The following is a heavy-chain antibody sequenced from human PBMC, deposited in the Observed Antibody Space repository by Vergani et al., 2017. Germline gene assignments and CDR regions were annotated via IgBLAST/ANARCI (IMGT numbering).Heavy chain of an antibody. V-gene: IGHV1-69*06. J-gene: IGHJ3*02. D-gene: IGHD2-2*02. Sequence: QVQLVQSGAEVKKPGSSVKVSCKASGGTFSSYAISWVRQAPGKGLEWMGGIIPIFGKENYAQKFQGRVTITADKSTSTAYMELSSLRSEDTAVYYCASILCSSTSCYTGAFDIWGQGTMVTVSS. CDR1: GGTFSSYA. CDR2: IIPIFGKE. CDR3: ASILCSSTSCYTGAFDI.